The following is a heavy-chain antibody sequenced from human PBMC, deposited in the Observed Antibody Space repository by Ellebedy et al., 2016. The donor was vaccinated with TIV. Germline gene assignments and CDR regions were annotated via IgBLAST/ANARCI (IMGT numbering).Heavy chain of an antibody. J-gene: IGHJ4*02. CDR2: INHSGST. D-gene: IGHD6-19*01. CDR1: GFTFSSYS. CDR3: AANAEVPGWIEN. V-gene: IGHV4-34*08. Sequence: ESLKISCAASGFTFSSYSMNWVRQPPGKGLEWIGEINHSGSTNYNPSLKSRVTISVDTSKNQFSLKLSSVTATDTSVYYGAANAEVPGWIENWGQGILVTVAS.